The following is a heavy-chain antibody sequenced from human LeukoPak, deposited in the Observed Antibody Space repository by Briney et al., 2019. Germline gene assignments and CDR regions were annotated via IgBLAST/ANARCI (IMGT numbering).Heavy chain of an antibody. D-gene: IGHD2-21*02. CDR2: ISGSGGST. J-gene: IGHJ4*02. CDR1: GFTFSNYA. V-gene: IGHV3-23*01. CDR3: ARGEGLLGY. Sequence: GGSLRLSCAASGFTFSNYAMNWVRQAPGKGLEWVSTISGSGGSTYYADSVKGRFTISRDKSKNTLFLLMNSLRAEDRAVYYSARGEGLLGYWGQGTLVTVSS.